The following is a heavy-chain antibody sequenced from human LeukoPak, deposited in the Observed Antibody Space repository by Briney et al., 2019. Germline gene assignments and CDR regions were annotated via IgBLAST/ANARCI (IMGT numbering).Heavy chain of an antibody. J-gene: IGHJ6*03. V-gene: IGHV1-18*01. D-gene: IGHD6-6*01. Sequence: ASVKVSCKASGYTFTSYGISWVRQAPGQGLEWMGWISAYNGNTNYAQKLQGRVTMTTDTSTSTAYMELRSLRSDDTAVYYCARARPSGQDYYYYYMDVWGEGTTVTVSS. CDR2: ISAYNGNT. CDR3: ARARPSGQDYYYYYMDV. CDR1: GYTFTSYG.